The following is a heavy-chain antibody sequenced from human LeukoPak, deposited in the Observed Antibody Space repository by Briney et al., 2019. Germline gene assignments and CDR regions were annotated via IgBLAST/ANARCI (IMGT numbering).Heavy chain of an antibody. D-gene: IGHD1-1*01. CDR3: ARDHNWVVDY. V-gene: IGHV1-18*01. J-gene: IGHJ4*02. CDR2: ISTYNGDT. CDR1: GYTFTSYG. Sequence: GASVKVSCKASGYTFTSYGIRWVRQAPGQGLEWMGWISTYNGDTNYAQKLQGRVTMTTDTFTSTAYMALRSLRSDDTAVYYCARDHNWVVDYWGQGTLVTVSS.